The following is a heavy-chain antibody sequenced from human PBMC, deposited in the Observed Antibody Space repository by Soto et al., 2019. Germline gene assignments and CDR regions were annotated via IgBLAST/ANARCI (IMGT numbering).Heavy chain of an antibody. Sequence: DVQLLESGGGLVQPGGSLRLSCAASGFSFSSYAMVWVRQAPGKGLEGVAVISARGGSSYFADSVKGRFTLSRDNSKNVFSLEMNSLRDEDTSIYFCAKGSIESSASVDNWGQGTLVVVSS. D-gene: IGHD1-26*01. V-gene: IGHV3-23*01. J-gene: IGHJ4*02. CDR2: ISARGGSS. CDR3: AKGSIESSASVDN. CDR1: GFSFSSYA.